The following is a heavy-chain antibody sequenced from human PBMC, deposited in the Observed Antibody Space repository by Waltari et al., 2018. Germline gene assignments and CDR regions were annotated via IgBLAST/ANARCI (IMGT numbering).Heavy chain of an antibody. CDR2: ILYDGSDA. J-gene: IGHJ4*02. V-gene: IGHV3-30*14. CDR3: ASSLDF. Sequence: QVQLVESGGGVVKPGGSVRLSWVVAGLSFSSATMHWVRQAPGKGLEWVALILYDGSDAYYADSLKGRFTVSRDNSKNTLYLQMNTRRPEDTGVFYCASSLDFWGQGTLVTVSS. CDR1: GLSFSSAT.